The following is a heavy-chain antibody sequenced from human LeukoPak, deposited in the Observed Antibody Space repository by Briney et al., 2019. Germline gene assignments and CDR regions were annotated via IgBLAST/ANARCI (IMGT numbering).Heavy chain of an antibody. Sequence: GGSLRLSCAASGFTASNVWMSWVRQAQGKGLEWVGRFKSKTDGGTTDYAAPVKGRFTISRDDSKNTLYLQMNSLKTGDTAEYYCTTDKLGYSSSWAPWGQGTLVTVSA. J-gene: IGHJ5*02. D-gene: IGHD6-13*01. CDR3: TTDKLGYSSSWAP. CDR2: FKSKTDGGTT. CDR1: GFTASNVW. V-gene: IGHV3-15*01.